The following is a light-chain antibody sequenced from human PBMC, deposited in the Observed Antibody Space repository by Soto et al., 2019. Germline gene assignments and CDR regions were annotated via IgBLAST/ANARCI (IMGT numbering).Light chain of an antibody. CDR2: RNN. J-gene: IGLJ2*01. CDR3: AAWDDSLSGVV. CDR1: SSNIGSNY. V-gene: IGLV1-47*01. Sequence: QSVLTQPPSASGTPGQRVTISCSGSSSNIGSNYEYWYQQLPGTAPKLLIYRNNQRPSGVPDQFSGSKSGTSASLAISGLRSEDEADYYCAAWDDSLSGVVFGGGTKLTVL.